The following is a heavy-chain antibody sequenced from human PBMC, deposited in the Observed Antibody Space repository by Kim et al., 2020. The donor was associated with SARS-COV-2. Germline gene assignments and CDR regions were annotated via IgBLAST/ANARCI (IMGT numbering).Heavy chain of an antibody. CDR1: GFTFSSYA. V-gene: IGHV3-23*01. J-gene: IGHJ3*02. CDR3: AKDNLGIRYLPDAFDI. D-gene: IGHD3-10*01. Sequence: GGSLRLSCAASGFTFSSYAMSWVRQAPGKGLXWVSSISGSDGTIHYADSVKGRFTISRDNSKNTLYLEMNSLRAEDTAVYYCAKDNLGIRYLPDAFDIWG. CDR2: ISGSDGTI.